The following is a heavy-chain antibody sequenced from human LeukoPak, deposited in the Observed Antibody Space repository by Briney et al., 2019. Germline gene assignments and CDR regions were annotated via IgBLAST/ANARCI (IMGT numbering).Heavy chain of an antibody. J-gene: IGHJ6*03. CDR1: GGSFSGYY. D-gene: IGHD3-22*01. Sequence: PSETLSLTCAVYGGSFSGYYWSWIRQPPGKGLEWIGEINHSGSTNYNPSLKSRVTISVDTSKNQFSLKLSSVTAADTAVYYCARGRETDSSGAYYYYYMDVWGKGTTVTVSS. CDR2: INHSGST. CDR3: ARGRETDSSGAYYYYYMDV. V-gene: IGHV4-34*01.